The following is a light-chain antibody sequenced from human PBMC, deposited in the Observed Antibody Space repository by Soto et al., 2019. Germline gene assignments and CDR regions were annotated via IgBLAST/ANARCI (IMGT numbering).Light chain of an antibody. Sequence: DSQMTQYPSTLSASVEDRVTITCRASQSISSWLAWYQQKPGRAPKLLISKASTLQSGVPVRFSGSGSGTEFTLTISSLQPDDFATYYCQQYESYPMTFGGGTKVEIK. CDR2: KAS. V-gene: IGKV1-5*03. CDR3: QQYESYPMT. J-gene: IGKJ4*01. CDR1: QSISSW.